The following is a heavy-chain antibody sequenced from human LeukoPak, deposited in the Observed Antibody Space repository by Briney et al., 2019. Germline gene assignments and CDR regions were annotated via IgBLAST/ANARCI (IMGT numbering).Heavy chain of an antibody. V-gene: IGHV4-59*01. J-gene: IGHJ6*02. CDR3: ARVRDYYDSSGYYSYGMDV. D-gene: IGHD3-22*01. CDR2: IYYSGST. CDR1: GGSISSYY. Sequence: SETLSLTCTVSGGSISSYYWSWIRQPPGKGLEWIGYIYYSGSTNYNPSLKSRVTISVDTSKNQFSLKLSSVTAADTAVYYCARVRDYYDSSGYYSYGMDVWGQGTTVTVSS.